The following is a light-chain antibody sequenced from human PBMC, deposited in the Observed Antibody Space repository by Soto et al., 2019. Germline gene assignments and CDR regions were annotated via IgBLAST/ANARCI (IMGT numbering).Light chain of an antibody. J-gene: IGKJ1*01. CDR1: QSVSSSY. Sequence: EIVLTQSPGTLSLSPGERATLSCRASQSVSSSYLAWYQKKLGQAPRLLIYGASFRATGIPDRFSGSGSGTDFTLTISRLEPEDFAVYYCQQYGSSPWTFGQGTKVQIK. V-gene: IGKV3-20*01. CDR3: QQYGSSPWT. CDR2: GAS.